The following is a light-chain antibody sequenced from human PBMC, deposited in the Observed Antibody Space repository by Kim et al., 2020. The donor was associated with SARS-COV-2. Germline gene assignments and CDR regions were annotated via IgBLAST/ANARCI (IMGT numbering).Light chain of an antibody. Sequence: SPGERATLSGRASQSVSSSYLAWYQQKPGQAPRLLIYGASSRATGIPDRFSGSGSGTDFTLTISRLEPDDFAVYYCQQYGSSPQTFGQGTKVDIK. CDR1: QSVSSSY. CDR3: QQYGSSPQT. V-gene: IGKV3-20*01. CDR2: GAS. J-gene: IGKJ1*01.